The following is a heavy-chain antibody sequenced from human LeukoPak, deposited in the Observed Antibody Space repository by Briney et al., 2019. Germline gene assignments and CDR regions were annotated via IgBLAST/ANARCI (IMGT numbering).Heavy chain of an antibody. J-gene: IGHJ6*02. CDR3: ARARDGYNSRYYGMDV. V-gene: IGHV3-7*01. Sequence: PGGSLRLSCAASGFTFSNYWMSWVRQAPGKGLEWVANMRQDGDGKSYMDSVKGRFTISRGNAKNSLYLQMNSLRAEDTAVYYCARARDGYNSRYYGMDVWGQGTTVTVSS. CDR2: MRQDGDGK. D-gene: IGHD5-24*01. CDR1: GFTFSNYW.